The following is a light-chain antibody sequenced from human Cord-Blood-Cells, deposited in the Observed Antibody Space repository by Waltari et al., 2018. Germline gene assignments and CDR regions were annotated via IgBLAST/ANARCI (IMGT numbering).Light chain of an antibody. CDR3: QQYNNWPPFT. CDR2: GAS. V-gene: IGKV3-15*01. CDR1: QSVSSN. J-gene: IGKJ3*01. Sequence: EIVMTQSPATLSVSPGERATLSCRASQSVSSNLALYQQKPGQAPRLLIYGASTRATGIPARFSGSGSWTEFTLTISSLQSEDFAVYYCQQYNNWPPFTFGPGTKVDIK.